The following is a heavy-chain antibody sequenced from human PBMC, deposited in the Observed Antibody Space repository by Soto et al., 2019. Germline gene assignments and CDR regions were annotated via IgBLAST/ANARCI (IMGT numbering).Heavy chain of an antibody. CDR3: ARGRLSEELVVLAHNDALAL. V-gene: IGHV1-2*02. CDR1: GYTCSSCC. D-gene: IGHD1-7*01. J-gene: IGHJ3*01. CDR2: INPNSGGT. Sequence: ASVRVAYRAAGYTCSSCCMHWLRQARGQGLEWMGWINPNSGGTNYAQKFQGRVTMTRDTSISTAYMELSRLRSDDTAVYYCARGRLSEELVVLAHNDALALWCQGTMLTVSS.